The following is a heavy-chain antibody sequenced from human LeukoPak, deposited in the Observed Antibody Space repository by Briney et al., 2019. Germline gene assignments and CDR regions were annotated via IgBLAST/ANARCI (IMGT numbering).Heavy chain of an antibody. D-gene: IGHD6-6*01. CDR2: IYPGDSDT. Sequence: GESLKISCKGSGYSFTSYWIGWVRRMPGKGLEWMGIIYPGDSDTRYSPSFQGQVTISADKSISTAYLQWSSLKASDTAMYYWARREKEYSSSSWTFQHRGQGTLVTVSS. CDR3: ARREKEYSSSSWTFQH. V-gene: IGHV5-51*01. CDR1: GYSFTSYW. J-gene: IGHJ1*01.